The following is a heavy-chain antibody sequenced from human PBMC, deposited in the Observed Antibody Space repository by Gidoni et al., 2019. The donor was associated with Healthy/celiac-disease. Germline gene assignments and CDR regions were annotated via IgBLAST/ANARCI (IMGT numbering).Heavy chain of an antibody. CDR3: ARGRNRITIFGVRNSDFDY. D-gene: IGHD3-3*01. J-gene: IGHJ4*02. Sequence: QVQLVQSGAEVKKPGASVKVSCKASGYTFTGYYMHWVRQAPGQGLEWMGRINPNSGGTNYAQKFQGRVTMTRDTSISTAYMELSRLRSDDTAVYYCARGRNRITIFGVRNSDFDYWGQGTLVTVSS. CDR1: GYTFTGYY. CDR2: INPNSGGT. V-gene: IGHV1-2*06.